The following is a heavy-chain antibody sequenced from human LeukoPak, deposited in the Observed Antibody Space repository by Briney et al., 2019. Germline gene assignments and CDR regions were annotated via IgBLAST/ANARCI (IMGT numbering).Heavy chain of an antibody. J-gene: IGHJ4*02. CDR2: ITTRSSNT. CDR3: GRNFNY. Sequence: GGSLKLSCAASGFTFSTYDMIWVRQAPGKGMEWLSTITTRSSNTYYADPAKGRFTISRDDAKNSLHLQMNSLRAEDTAGYYCGRNFNYWGQGTLVTVAS. CDR1: GFTFSTYD. V-gene: IGHV3-21*01.